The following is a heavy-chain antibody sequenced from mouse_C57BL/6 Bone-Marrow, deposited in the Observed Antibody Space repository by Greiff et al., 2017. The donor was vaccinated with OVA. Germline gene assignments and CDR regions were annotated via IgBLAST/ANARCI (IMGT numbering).Heavy chain of an antibody. CDR1: GYTFTDYE. Sequence: VQLQQSGAELVRPGASVTLSCKASGYTFTDYEMHWVKQTPVHGLEWIGAIDPETGGTAYNQKFKGKAILTAGKSSSTAYMELRSLTSEDSAVYYCTRGGSSYWYFDVWGTGTTVTVSS. CDR3: TRGGSSYWYFDV. J-gene: IGHJ1*03. CDR2: IDPETGGT. V-gene: IGHV1-15*01. D-gene: IGHD1-1*01.